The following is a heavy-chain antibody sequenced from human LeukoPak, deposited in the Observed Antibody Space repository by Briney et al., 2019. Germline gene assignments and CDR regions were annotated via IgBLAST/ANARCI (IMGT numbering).Heavy chain of an antibody. J-gene: IGHJ4*02. CDR3: ARSNFSSSWDL. V-gene: IGHV4-59*08. CDR2: MYYTGSA. CDR1: GGSITNFY. D-gene: IGHD6-13*01. Sequence: SETLSLTCTVSGGSITNFYWSWIRHSSGKGLEWIGYMYYTGSAYYSPSLKSRVTISVDTSKSQFSLILTSVTAADTAMYYCARSNFSSSWDLWGQGTLVTVYS.